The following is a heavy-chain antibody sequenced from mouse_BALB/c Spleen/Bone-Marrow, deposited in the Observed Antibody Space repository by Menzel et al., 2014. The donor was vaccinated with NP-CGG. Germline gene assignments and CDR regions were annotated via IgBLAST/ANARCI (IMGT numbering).Heavy chain of an antibody. CDR1: GSNIKDTY. Sequence: VQLQQSGADLVKPGASVKLSCTASGSNIKDTYMHWVQQRPEQGLEWTGRIDPANGNTKYDPKFQGKAPITADTSSNTAYLQLSSLTYEDTAVYYCAMYYYCSSLFAYLGHGALGTLST. CDR2: IDPANGNT. CDR3: AMYYYCSSLFAY. V-gene: IGHV14-3*02. J-gene: IGHJ3*01. D-gene: IGHD1-1*01.